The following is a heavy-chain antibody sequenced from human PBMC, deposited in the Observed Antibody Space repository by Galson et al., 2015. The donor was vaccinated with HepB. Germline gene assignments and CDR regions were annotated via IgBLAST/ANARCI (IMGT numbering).Heavy chain of an antibody. D-gene: IGHD5-18*01. Sequence: SLRLSCAASGFTFTNYAMHWVRQAPGKGLEFVSSITPNGQNTLYAASVKGRFTISRDNPGNTLYLQIAGLGPEDTGLYYCVKDLGYNYGYFDHWGQGTLVTVSS. CDR1: GFTFTNYA. CDR3: VKDLGYNYGYFDH. CDR2: ITPNGQNT. J-gene: IGHJ4*02. V-gene: IGHV3-64D*08.